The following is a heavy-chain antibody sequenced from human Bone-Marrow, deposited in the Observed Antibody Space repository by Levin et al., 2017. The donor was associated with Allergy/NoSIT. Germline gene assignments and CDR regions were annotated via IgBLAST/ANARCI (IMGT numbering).Heavy chain of an antibody. CDR1: GFTFSSYE. CDR2: ISSSGSTI. CDR3: ARDTKCTGGVCYPTWDY. D-gene: IGHD2-8*02. V-gene: IGHV3-48*03. Sequence: GGSLRLSCAASGFTFSSYEMNWVRQAPGKGLEWVSYISSSGSTIYYADSVKGRFTISRDNAKNSLYLQMNSLRAEDTAVYYCARDTKCTGGVCYPTWDYWGQGTLVTVSS. J-gene: IGHJ4*02.